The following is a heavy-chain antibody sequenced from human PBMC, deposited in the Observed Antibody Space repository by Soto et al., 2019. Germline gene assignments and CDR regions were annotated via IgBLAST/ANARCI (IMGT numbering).Heavy chain of an antibody. CDR2: IIPIFGTA. CDR1: GGTFSSYT. D-gene: IGHD2-15*01. V-gene: IGHV1-69*06. J-gene: IGHJ6*02. CDR3: AGYCSGGSCPTRYFYGMDV. Sequence: ASVKVSCKASGGTFSSYTINWVRQAPGQGLEWMGGIIPIFGTANYAQKFQGRVTITADKSTSTAYMELSSLRSEDTAVYYCAGYCSGGSCPTRYFYGMDVWGQGTTVTVSS.